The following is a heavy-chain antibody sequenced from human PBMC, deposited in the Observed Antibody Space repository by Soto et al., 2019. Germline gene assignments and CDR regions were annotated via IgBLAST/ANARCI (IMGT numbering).Heavy chain of an antibody. CDR1: GFTFSGST. D-gene: IGHD3-16*01. J-gene: IGHJ1*01. CDR2: MVVGSADT. V-gene: IGHV1-58*01. CDR3: REAENPGDCSSVP. Sequence: ASVKVSCKASGFTFSGSTVQWVRLTRGQRLEWIGWMVVGSADTHYAQKFHERVTISRDMSTNTAYMALSGLSSEDTAVYYWREAENPGDCSSVPWGRATLVPAS.